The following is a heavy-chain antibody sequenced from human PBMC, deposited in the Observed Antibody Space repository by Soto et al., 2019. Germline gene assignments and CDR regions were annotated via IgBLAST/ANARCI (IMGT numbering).Heavy chain of an antibody. Sequence: EVQLLESGGGLVQPGGSLRLSCTASGITFSIYAMSWVRQAPGKGLEWVSAISGSGGSTYYADSVKGQFTISRDNSKNTLYLQMNSLRAEDTAVYYCAASREPDWSAYWGQGTVVSVSS. V-gene: IGHV3-23*01. CDR2: ISGSGGST. D-gene: IGHD3-9*01. CDR1: GITFSIYA. CDR3: AASREPDWSAY. J-gene: IGHJ4*02.